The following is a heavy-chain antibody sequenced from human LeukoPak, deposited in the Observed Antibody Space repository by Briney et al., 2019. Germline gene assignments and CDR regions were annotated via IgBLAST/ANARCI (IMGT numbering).Heavy chain of an antibody. J-gene: IGHJ3*02. D-gene: IGHD3-3*01. CDR3: ARSSAYYDFWSGYYNSAFDI. V-gene: IGHV4-59*12. CDR1: GGSISSYY. CDR2: IYNSGST. Sequence: SETLSLTCTVSGGSISSYYWSWIRQPPGKGLEWIGYIYNSGSTNYNPSLKSRVTILVDTSKNQFSLKLSSVTAADTAVYYCARSSAYYDFWSGYYNSAFDIWGQGTMVTVSS.